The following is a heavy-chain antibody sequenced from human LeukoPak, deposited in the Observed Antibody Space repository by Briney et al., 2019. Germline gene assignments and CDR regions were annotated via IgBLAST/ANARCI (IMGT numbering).Heavy chain of an antibody. CDR2: ISSSSSYI. D-gene: IGHD3-3*01. Sequence: GGSLRLSCAASGFTFSSYSMNWVRQAPGKGLEWVSSISSSSSYIYYADSVKGRFTISRDNAKNSLYLQMNSLRAEDTAVYYCAGGITIFGVVTSDYWGQGTLVTVSS. CDR3: AGGITIFGVVTSDY. J-gene: IGHJ4*02. V-gene: IGHV3-21*01. CDR1: GFTFSSYS.